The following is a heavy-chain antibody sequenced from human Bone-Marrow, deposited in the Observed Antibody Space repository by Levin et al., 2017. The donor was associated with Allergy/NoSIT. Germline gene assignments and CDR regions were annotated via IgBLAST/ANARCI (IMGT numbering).Heavy chain of an antibody. Sequence: SETLSLTCTVSGGSISSGNYDWSWIRQPAGKGLEWIGRFNANGSTTYNPSLKSRVTMSVDTSKNQFSRKLSPVNAADSAVDYCASDRRGYNFRPDMDVWGKGTTVTVSS. CDR1: GGSISSGNYD. J-gene: IGHJ6*03. V-gene: IGHV4-61*02. CDR3: ASDRRGYNFRPDMDV. D-gene: IGHD5-18*01. CDR2: FNANGST.